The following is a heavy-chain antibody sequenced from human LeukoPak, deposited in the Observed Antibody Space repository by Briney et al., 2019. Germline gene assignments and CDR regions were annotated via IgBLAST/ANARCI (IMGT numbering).Heavy chain of an antibody. D-gene: IGHD2-21*02. Sequence: ASVKVSCKASGYAFTAYYMHWVRQAPGQGLEWMGWNNLNSGGTNCAQKFQGRVTMTRDTSISAAYMELSRLGSDDTAVYYCARVAGGDWYYFDFWGQGSLVTVSS. CDR3: ARVAGGDWYYFDF. CDR2: NNLNSGGT. J-gene: IGHJ4*02. V-gene: IGHV1-2*02. CDR1: GYAFTAYY.